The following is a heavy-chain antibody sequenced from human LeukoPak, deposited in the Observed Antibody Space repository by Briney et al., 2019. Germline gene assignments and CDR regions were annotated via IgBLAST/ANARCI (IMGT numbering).Heavy chain of an antibody. Sequence: GGSLRLSCAASGFTFSSYWMHWVRQAPGKGLVWVSRISSDGSSTSYADSVKGRFTISRDNAKNTLYLQMNSLRAEDTAVYYCARGDWNYLLDYWGQGTLVTVSS. CDR1: GFTFSSYW. CDR3: ARGDWNYLLDY. CDR2: ISSDGSST. J-gene: IGHJ4*02. D-gene: IGHD1-7*01. V-gene: IGHV3-74*01.